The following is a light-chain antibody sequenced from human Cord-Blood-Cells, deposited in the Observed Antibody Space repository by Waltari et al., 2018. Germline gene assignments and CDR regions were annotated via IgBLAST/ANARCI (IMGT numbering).Light chain of an antibody. J-gene: IGKJ4*01. Sequence: EIVLTQSPGTLSLSPGERATLSCRASQSVSSSYLAWYQQKPGQAPRRLIYGESSRATGIPDRFSGSGSGTDFTLTISRLEPEDFAVYYCQQYGSSPLTFGGGTKVEIK. CDR2: GES. CDR1: QSVSSSY. CDR3: QQYGSSPLT. V-gene: IGKV3-20*01.